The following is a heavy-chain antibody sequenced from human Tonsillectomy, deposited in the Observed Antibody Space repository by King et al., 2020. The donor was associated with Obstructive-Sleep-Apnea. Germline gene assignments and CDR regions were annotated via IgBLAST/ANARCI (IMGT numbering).Heavy chain of an antibody. Sequence: QLQESGPGLVKPSETLSLTCTVSGGSISSYYWSWIRQPPGKGLEWIGYIYYSGSTNYNPSLKSRVTISVDTSKNQFSLKLSSVTAADTAVYYCASAYPYYYDSSGYGDAFDIWGQGTMVTVSS. CDR1: GGSISSYY. CDR3: ASAYPYYYDSSGYGDAFDI. J-gene: IGHJ3*02. V-gene: IGHV4-59*01. D-gene: IGHD3-22*01. CDR2: IYYSGST.